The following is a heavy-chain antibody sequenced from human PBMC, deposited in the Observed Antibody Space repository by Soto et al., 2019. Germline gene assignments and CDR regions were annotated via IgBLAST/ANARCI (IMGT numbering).Heavy chain of an antibody. D-gene: IGHD7-27*01. CDR2: ISYTGRT. J-gene: IGHJ6*02. Sequence: LSLTCIVSGDSVTSGSHYWTWLRQPPGKGLEWIGYISYTGRTKYNPSLQSRVTISVDTSKNDFSLNLSSVTAADTAVYFCAREWGLLPYYVMNVWGHGTAVTVSS. V-gene: IGHV4-61*03. CDR1: GDSVTSGSHY. CDR3: AREWGLLPYYVMNV.